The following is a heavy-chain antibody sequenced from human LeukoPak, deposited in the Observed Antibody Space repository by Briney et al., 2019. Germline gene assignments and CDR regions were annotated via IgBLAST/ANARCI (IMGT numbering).Heavy chain of an antibody. CDR2: ISYDGSNK. Sequence: LGRSLRLSCAASGFTFSSYATHWVRQAPGKGLEWVAVISYDGSNKYYADSVKGRFTISRDNSKNTLYLQMNSLRAEDTAVYYCARDADSSGGIDYWGQGTLVTVSS. D-gene: IGHD3-22*01. V-gene: IGHV3-30*04. J-gene: IGHJ4*02. CDR1: GFTFSSYA. CDR3: ARDADSSGGIDY.